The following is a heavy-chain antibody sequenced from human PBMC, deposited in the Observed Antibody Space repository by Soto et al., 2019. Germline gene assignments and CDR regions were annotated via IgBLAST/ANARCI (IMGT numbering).Heavy chain of an antibody. CDR3: ARGRDRGYSYGDY. CDR2: INHSGST. D-gene: IGHD5-18*01. CDR1: GGSFSGYY. V-gene: IGHV4-34*01. Sequence: SETLSLTCAVYGGSFSGYYWSWIRQPPGKGLEWIGEINHSGSTNYNPSLKSRVTISVDTSKNQFSLKLSSVTAADTAVYYCARGRDRGYSYGDYWGQGTLVTVSS. J-gene: IGHJ4*02.